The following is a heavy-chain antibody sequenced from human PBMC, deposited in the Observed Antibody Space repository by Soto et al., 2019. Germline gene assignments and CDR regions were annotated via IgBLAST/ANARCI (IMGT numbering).Heavy chain of an antibody. CDR2: ISAYNGNT. CDR3: ARQKDYYYDSSGYSHYIDY. V-gene: IGHV1-18*01. D-gene: IGHD3-22*01. CDR1: GYTFTSYG. J-gene: IGHJ4*02. Sequence: ASVKVSCKASGYTFTSYGISWVRQAPGQGLEWKGRISAYNGNTNYAQKLQGRVTMTTDTSTSTAYMELRSLRSDVTAVYYCARQKDYYYDSSGYSHYIDYWGQGTLVTVSS.